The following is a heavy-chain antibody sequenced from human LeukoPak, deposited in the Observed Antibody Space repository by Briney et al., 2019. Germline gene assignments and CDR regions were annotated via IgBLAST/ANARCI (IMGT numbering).Heavy chain of an antibody. Sequence: ASVKVSCKVSGYTLTELSMHWVRQAPGKGLEWMGGFDPEDGETIYAQKFQGRVTMTTDTSTSTAYMELRSLRSDDTAVYYCARVPLPYYYMDVWGKGTTVTVSS. CDR1: GYTLTELS. V-gene: IGHV1-24*01. J-gene: IGHJ6*03. CDR3: ARVPLPYYYMDV. CDR2: FDPEDGET.